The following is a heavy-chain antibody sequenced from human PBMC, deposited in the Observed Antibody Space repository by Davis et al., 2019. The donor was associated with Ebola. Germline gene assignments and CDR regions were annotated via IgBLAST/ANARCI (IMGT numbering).Heavy chain of an antibody. CDR1: GFTFSSYG. CDR3: ARDKRWYSGSYYFDY. D-gene: IGHD1-26*01. CDR2: IWYDGSNK. Sequence: GESLKISCAASGFTFSSYGMHWVRQAPGKGLEWVAVIWYDGSNKYYADSVKGRFTISRDNSKNTLYLQMNSLRAEDTAVYYYARDKRWYSGSYYFDYWGQGTLVTVSS. J-gene: IGHJ4*02. V-gene: IGHV3-33*01.